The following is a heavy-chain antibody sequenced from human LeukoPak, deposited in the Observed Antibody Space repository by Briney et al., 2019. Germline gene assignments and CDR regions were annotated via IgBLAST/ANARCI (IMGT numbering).Heavy chain of an antibody. J-gene: IGHJ4*02. CDR1: GFTFSSYS. V-gene: IGHV3-48*04. Sequence: HPGGSLRLSCAASGFTFSSYSMNWVRQAPGKGLEWVSYISSSSSTIYYADSVKGRFTISRDNAKNSLYLQMNSLRAEDTAVYYCANLRRRDGYNFDYWGQGTLVTVSS. D-gene: IGHD5-24*01. CDR2: ISSSSSTI. CDR3: ANLRRRDGYNFDY.